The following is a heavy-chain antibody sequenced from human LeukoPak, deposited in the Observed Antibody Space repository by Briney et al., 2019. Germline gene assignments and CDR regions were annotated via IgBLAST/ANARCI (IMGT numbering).Heavy chain of an antibody. CDR1: GFTFSDYY. D-gene: IGHD3-3*01. V-gene: IGHV3-11*01. CDR2: ISSSGSTI. Sequence: GGSLRLSCAASGFTFSDYYMSWIRQAPGKGLEWVSYISSSGSTIYYADSVKGRFTLSRDNSKNSLYLQMNSLRAEDTAVYYCAREGGAYYDFWSGYSTDAFDIWGQGTMVTVSS. J-gene: IGHJ3*02. CDR3: AREGGAYYDFWSGYSTDAFDI.